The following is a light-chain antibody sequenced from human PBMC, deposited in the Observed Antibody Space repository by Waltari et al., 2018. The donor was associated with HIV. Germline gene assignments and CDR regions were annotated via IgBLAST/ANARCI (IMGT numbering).Light chain of an antibody. Sequence: QSALTQPASVSGSPGQSITISCTGTSSDIGEYQYVLWFQHHPTQAPKLFIFDASYRPSGVSNRFSGSKSGNTASLTISGLQAEDEADYYCSSYTTIYTWVVGGGTKLTVL. J-gene: IGLJ3*02. V-gene: IGLV2-14*01. CDR2: DAS. CDR1: SSDIGEYQY. CDR3: SSYTTIYTWV.